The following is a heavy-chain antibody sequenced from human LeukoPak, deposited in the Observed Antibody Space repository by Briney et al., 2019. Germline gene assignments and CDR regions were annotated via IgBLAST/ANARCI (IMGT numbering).Heavy chain of an antibody. Sequence: PGASVKVSCKVSGYTLTEFSMHWVRQAPGKGLEWMGGFDPEDGETSYAQKFQGRVTMTEDTSTDTAYMELSSLRSEDTAVYYCATGQHMVRGVMLRYWGQGTLVTVSS. CDR1: GYTLTEFS. CDR3: ATGQHMVRGVMLRY. D-gene: IGHD3-10*01. J-gene: IGHJ4*02. CDR2: FDPEDGET. V-gene: IGHV1-24*01.